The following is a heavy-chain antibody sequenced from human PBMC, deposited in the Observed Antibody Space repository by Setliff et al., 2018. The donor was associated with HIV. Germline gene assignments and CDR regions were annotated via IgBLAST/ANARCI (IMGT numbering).Heavy chain of an antibody. J-gene: IGHJ5*02. CDR3: ASRVYYYDENRILREEGFVP. CDR1: GYSIRSGYF. V-gene: IGHV4-38-2*01. Sequence: SETLSLTCAVSGYSIRSGYFWGWIRQSPGKGLEWIGSIYQSGRTYYNPSLKSRLTMSVDTSKNQFSQSLSSVYAADTAVYYCASRVYYYDENRILREEGFVPWGQGTLVTVSS. D-gene: IGHD3-22*01. CDR2: IYQSGRT.